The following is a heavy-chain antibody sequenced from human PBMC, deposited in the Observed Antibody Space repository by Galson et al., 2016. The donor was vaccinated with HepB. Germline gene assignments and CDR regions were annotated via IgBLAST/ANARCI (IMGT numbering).Heavy chain of an antibody. V-gene: IGHV3-53*01. Sequence: SLRLSCAASGLTVGNNYLSWVRQAPGEGLEWVSLIYSGGGTYYADSVKGRFTISRDSSQNTLYLQMNSLRVEDTAVYFCVKVDVGGPADYWGRGTLITVSS. CDR3: VKVDVGGPADY. CDR1: GLTVGNNY. CDR2: IYSGGGT. J-gene: IGHJ4*02. D-gene: IGHD3-16*01.